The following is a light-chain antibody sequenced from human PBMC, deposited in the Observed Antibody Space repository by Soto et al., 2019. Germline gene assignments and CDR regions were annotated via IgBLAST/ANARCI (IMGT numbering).Light chain of an antibody. CDR2: AAS. CDR3: QKYGSAFT. V-gene: IGKV3-20*01. CDR1: QSVSSNY. Sequence: EIVLTQSPGTLSLSPGERATLSCRASQSVSSNYLAWYQHKPGQGPRLLIYAASSRATGITDRFSGSGSGTDFTLTIRRLEPEDFALYYCQKYGSAFTFGPGTKVEIK. J-gene: IGKJ3*01.